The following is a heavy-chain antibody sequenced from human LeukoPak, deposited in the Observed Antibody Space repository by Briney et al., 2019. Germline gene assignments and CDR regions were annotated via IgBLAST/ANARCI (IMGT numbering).Heavy chain of an antibody. CDR2: IYPGDSDT. Sequence: GESLKISCKGSGYSFTIYWIGWVRQMPGKGLEWMGVIYPGDSDTRYSPSFEGQVTISADKSTSTAYLQWSSLKASDTAMYYCVRSITSELRFLESDLEAFDIWGQGTMVTVSS. CDR3: VRSITSELRFLESDLEAFDI. V-gene: IGHV5-51*01. D-gene: IGHD3-3*01. CDR1: GYSFTIYW. J-gene: IGHJ3*02.